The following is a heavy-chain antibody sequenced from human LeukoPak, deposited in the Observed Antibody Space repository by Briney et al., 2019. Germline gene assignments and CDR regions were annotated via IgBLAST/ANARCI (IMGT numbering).Heavy chain of an antibody. D-gene: IGHD2-15*01. CDR1: GFTVSSNY. J-gene: IGHJ6*03. Sequence: GGSLRLSCAASGFTVSSNYMSWVRQAPGKGLEWVSVIYSGGSTYYADSVKGRFTVSRDNSKNTLYLQMNSLRAEDTAVYYCARGIGGFNYYYMDVWGKGTTVTVSS. CDR2: IYSGGST. V-gene: IGHV3-66*02. CDR3: ARGIGGFNYYYMDV.